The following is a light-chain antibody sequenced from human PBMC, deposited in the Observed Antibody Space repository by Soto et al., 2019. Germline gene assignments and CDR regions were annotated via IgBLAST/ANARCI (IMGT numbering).Light chain of an antibody. Sequence: QSVLTQPPSVSAAPGQKVTISCSGSSSNIGNNYVSWYQHLPGTAPKFLIYDNNKRPSGIPDRFSGSKSGTSATLGITGLQTGDEADYYCGTWDSSMGLYVFGNGTKVTVL. CDR3: GTWDSSMGLYV. V-gene: IGLV1-51*01. CDR2: DNN. CDR1: SSNIGNNY. J-gene: IGLJ1*01.